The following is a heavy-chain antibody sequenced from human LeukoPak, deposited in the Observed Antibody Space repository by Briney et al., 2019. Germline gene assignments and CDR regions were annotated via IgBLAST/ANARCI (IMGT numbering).Heavy chain of an antibody. V-gene: IGHV4-39*07. CDR3: ARRSGTYHAFDI. J-gene: IGHJ3*02. Sequence: PSETLSLTCSVSGGSISRSSDYWGWVRQSPGEGLEWIGTIYYDGSTYYKPSLKSRVTISMDTSKNQFSLNLSSVTAADTAVYYCARRSGTYHAFDIWGQGTMVTVSS. D-gene: IGHD1-26*01. CDR1: GGSISRSSDY. CDR2: IYYDGST.